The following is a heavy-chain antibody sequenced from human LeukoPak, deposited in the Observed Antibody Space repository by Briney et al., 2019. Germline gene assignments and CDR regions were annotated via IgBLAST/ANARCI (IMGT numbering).Heavy chain of an antibody. CDR3: ARHTFHGQAVIVVVPTPDWYFDV. CDR1: GDSIGSKSYY. V-gene: IGHV4-39*01. Sequence: PSETLSLTCTASGDSIGSKSYYWGWIRQPPGKGLEWIGSIYHSGRTYYSPSLKSRVTISVDTSMNQMSLKLTSVTAADTAIYYCARHTFHGQAVIVVVPTPDWYFDVWGRGTLVAASS. CDR2: IYHSGRT. J-gene: IGHJ2*01. D-gene: IGHD3-22*01.